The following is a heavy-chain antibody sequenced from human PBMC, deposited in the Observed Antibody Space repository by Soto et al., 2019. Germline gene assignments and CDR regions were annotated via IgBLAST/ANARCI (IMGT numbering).Heavy chain of an antibody. CDR3: AKAEQWLVTQY. CDR1: GFTFSSLA. V-gene: IGHV3-30*18. CDR2: ISYDGSNT. D-gene: IGHD6-19*01. J-gene: IGHJ4*02. Sequence: QVHLVESGGGVVQPGRSLRLSCAASGFTFSSLAMHWVRQAPGKGLQWVAFISYDGSNTYYADSVKGRFTISRDNSTTTLYLHMNSLRIEDTAVYYCAKAEQWLVTQYWGQGTLVTVSS.